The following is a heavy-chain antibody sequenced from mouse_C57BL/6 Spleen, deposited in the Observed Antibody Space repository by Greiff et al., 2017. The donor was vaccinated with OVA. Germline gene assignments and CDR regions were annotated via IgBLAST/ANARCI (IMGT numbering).Heavy chain of an antibody. D-gene: IGHD4-1*01. J-gene: IGHJ1*03. CDR1: GYTFTSYW. Sequence: QVQLQQPGAELVKPGATVKLSCKASGYTFTSYWMHWVKQRPGQGLEWIGMIHPNSGSTNYNEKFKSKATLTVDKSSSTAYMQLSSLTSEDSAVYYCARSAGTDFDVWGTGTTVTVSS. CDR2: IHPNSGST. CDR3: ARSAGTDFDV. V-gene: IGHV1-64*01.